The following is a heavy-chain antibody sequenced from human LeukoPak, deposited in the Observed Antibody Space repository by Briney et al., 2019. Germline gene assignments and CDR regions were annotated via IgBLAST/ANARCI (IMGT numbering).Heavy chain of an antibody. D-gene: IGHD2-15*01. CDR1: GGTFSSYA. J-gene: IGHJ5*02. Sequence: SVKVACKASGGTFSSYAISWVRQAPGQGLEWIGGIIPIFGTANYAQKFQGRVTITADESTSTAYMELSSLRSEDTAVYYCARDRCRGGSCYAQYNWFDPWGQGTLVTVSS. V-gene: IGHV1-69*13. CDR2: IIPIFGTA. CDR3: ARDRCRGGSCYAQYNWFDP.